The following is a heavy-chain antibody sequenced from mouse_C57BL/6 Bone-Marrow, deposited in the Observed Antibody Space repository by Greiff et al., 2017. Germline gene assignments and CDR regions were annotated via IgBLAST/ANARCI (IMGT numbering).Heavy chain of an antibody. CDR3: ARSEPYFDD. Sequence: QVQLQQPGAELVKPGASVKLSCKASGYTFTSYWMHWVKQRPGRGLEWIGRFDPNSGGTKYNEKFKSKATLTVDKPSSTAYMKLSRLTSEDSAVYYCARSEPYFDDWGKGTTLTVSS. CDR1: GYTFTSYW. D-gene: IGHD6-1*01. J-gene: IGHJ2*01. CDR2: FDPNSGGT. V-gene: IGHV1-72*01.